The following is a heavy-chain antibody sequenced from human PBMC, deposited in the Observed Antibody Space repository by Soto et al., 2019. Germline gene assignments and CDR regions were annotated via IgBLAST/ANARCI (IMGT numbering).Heavy chain of an antibody. CDR3: ATLGATLGRDAFDI. V-gene: IGHV3-21*01. J-gene: IGHJ3*02. CDR1: GFTFSSYS. CDR2: ISSSSSYI. D-gene: IGHD1-26*01. Sequence: EVQLVESGGGLVKPGGSLRLSCAASGFTFSSYSMNWVRQAPGKGLEWVSSISSSSSYIYYADSVKGRFTISRDNAKNSLYLQMNSLRAEDTAVYYCATLGATLGRDAFDIWGQGTMVIVSS.